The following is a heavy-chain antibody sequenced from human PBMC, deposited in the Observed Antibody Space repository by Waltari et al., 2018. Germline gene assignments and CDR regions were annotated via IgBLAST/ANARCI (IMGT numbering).Heavy chain of an antibody. CDR3: AKDHYSSSWYGTVGGANEGPFDY. Sequence: QVQLVESGGGVVQPGRSLRLSCAASGFTFSSYGMHWVRQAPGKGPEGVAVISDDGSNKYYADSVKGRFTISRDNSKNTLYLQMNSLRAEDTAVYYCAKDHYSSSWYGTVGGANEGPFDYWGQGTLVTVSS. V-gene: IGHV3-30*18. CDR2: ISDDGSNK. CDR1: GFTFSSYG. J-gene: IGHJ4*02. D-gene: IGHD6-13*01.